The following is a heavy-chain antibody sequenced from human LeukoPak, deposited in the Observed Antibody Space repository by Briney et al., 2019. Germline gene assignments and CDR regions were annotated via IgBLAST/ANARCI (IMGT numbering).Heavy chain of an antibody. Sequence: GGSLRLSCAASGFTFSDYYMSWIRQAPGKGLEWVSYISSSGSTIYYADSVKGRFTISRDNAKNSLYLQMNSLRAEDTAVYYCARDTPLVRSLLWFGELYLDYWGQGTLVTVSS. J-gene: IGHJ4*02. V-gene: IGHV3-11*04. CDR3: ARDTPLVRSLLWFGELYLDY. CDR1: GFTFSDYY. D-gene: IGHD3-10*01. CDR2: ISSSGSTI.